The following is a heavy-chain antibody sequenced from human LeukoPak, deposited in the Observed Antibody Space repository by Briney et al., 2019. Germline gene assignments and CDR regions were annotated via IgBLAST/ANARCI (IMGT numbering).Heavy chain of an antibody. CDR2: IYYSGST. CDR3: ARGYYYDSSGLDY. D-gene: IGHD3-22*01. Sequence: SETLSLTCTVSGGSISSYYWSWIRQPPGKGLEWIGYIYYSGSTNYNPSLKSRVTLSVDTSKNQFSLKLSSVTAADTAVYYCARGYYYDSSGLDYWGQGTLVTVSS. J-gene: IGHJ4*02. V-gene: IGHV4-59*01. CDR1: GGSISSYY.